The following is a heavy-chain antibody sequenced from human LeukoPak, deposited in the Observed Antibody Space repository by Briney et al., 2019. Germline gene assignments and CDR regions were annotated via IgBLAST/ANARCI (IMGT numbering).Heavy chain of an antibody. CDR2: ISSSSSTI. J-gene: IGHJ1*01. CDR1: GFTFSSYS. Sequence: PGGSLRLSCAASGFTFSSYSMNWVRQAPGKRLEWVSYISSSSSTIYYADSVKGRFTISRDNAKNSLYLQMNSLRAEDTAVYYCARDTDSSGYYYPTPEYFQHWGQGTLVTVSS. CDR3: ARDTDSSGYYYPTPEYFQH. V-gene: IGHV3-48*01. D-gene: IGHD3-22*01.